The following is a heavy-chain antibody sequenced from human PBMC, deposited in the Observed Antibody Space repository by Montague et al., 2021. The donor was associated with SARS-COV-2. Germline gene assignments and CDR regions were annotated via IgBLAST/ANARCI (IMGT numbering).Heavy chain of an antibody. D-gene: IGHD6-19*01. V-gene: IGHV3-9*01. Sequence: SLRLSCAASVFSFETYAMHWVRQVPGNGLEWASSISWNSEIVPHSDSVRGRFALSRDNAKSSLYLQMNNLKPEDTAFYYCTRDTHVAAFDAWGQGALVTVSS. CDR1: VFSFETYA. J-gene: IGHJ5*02. CDR2: ISWNSEIV. CDR3: TRDTHVAAFDA.